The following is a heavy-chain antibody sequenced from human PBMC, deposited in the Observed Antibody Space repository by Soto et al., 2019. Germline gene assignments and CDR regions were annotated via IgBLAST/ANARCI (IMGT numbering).Heavy chain of an antibody. CDR3: ARDRLIVVVPAATAHGMDV. CDR2: INPSGGST. J-gene: IGHJ6*02. D-gene: IGHD2-2*01. Sequence: VASVKVSCKASGYTFTSYYMHWVRQAPGQGLEWMGIINPSGGSTSYAQKFQGRVTMTRDTSTSTVYMELSSLGSEDTAVYYCARDRLIVVVPAATAHGMDVWGQGTTVTVSS. CDR1: GYTFTSYY. V-gene: IGHV1-46*01.